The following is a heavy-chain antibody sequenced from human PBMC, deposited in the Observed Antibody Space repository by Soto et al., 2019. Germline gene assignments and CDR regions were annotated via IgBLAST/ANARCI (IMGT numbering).Heavy chain of an antibody. CDR3: ASSIAARLRPYYYYYGMDV. Sequence: LRLSCAASGFTFDDYAMHWVRQAPGKGLEWVSGISWNSGSIGYADSVKGRFTISRDNAKNSLYLQMNSLRAEDTALYYCASSIAARLRPYYYYYGMDVWGQGTTVTVSS. J-gene: IGHJ6*02. V-gene: IGHV3-9*01. D-gene: IGHD6-6*01. CDR1: GFTFDDYA. CDR2: ISWNSGSI.